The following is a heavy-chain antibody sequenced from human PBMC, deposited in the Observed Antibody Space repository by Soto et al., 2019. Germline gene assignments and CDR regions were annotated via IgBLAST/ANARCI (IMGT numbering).Heavy chain of an antibody. CDR1: GGTLSGYY. D-gene: IGHD3-3*01. J-gene: IGHJ5*02. CDR2: IYSGGST. Sequence: SETLSLTCTVTGGTLSGYYWTWIRQSAGGGLEWIGRIYSGGSTNYNPSLKSRVTISLDTSMSHFSLRLRSVSAADTAVYYCARGQRFSDWFDPWGQGTLVTVSS. CDR3: ARGQRFSDWFDP. V-gene: IGHV4-4*07.